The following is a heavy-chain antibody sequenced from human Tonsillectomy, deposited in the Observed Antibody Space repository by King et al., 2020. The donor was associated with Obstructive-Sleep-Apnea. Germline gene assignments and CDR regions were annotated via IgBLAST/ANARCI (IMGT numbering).Heavy chain of an antibody. CDR3: AKDFDTNDSRDY. J-gene: IGHJ4*02. V-gene: IGHV3-43D*03. CDR2: ITWDGDTT. Sequence: EVQLVESGGVVIQPGGSLRLSCAASGFTFDDYAMHWVRQAPGRGLEWVSLITWDGDTTYYADSVKSRFTISRDNSKNFLYLQMNNLRPEDTAFYYCAKDFDTNDSRDYWGQGTLVTVSS. CDR1: GFTFDDYA. D-gene: IGHD2-8*01.